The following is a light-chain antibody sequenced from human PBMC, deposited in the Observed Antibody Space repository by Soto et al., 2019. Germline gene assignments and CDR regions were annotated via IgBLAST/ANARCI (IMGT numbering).Light chain of an antibody. CDR1: SSYVGSYKD. CDR3: CAYADTFYV. CDR2: DVS. V-gene: IGLV2-11*01. Sequence: QSALTQPRSVSGSPGQSVTISCTGTSSYVGSYKDVSWYQHHPGKVPKLMIYDVSERPSGVPDRFSGSKSGNTASLTISGLQAEDEANYYCCAYADTFYVFGTGTKVTVL. J-gene: IGLJ1*01.